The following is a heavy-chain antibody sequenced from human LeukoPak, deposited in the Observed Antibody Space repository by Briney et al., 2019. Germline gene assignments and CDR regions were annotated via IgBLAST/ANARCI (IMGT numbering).Heavy chain of an antibody. CDR2: INPSGGST. J-gene: IGHJ5*02. CDR1: GYTFTSYY. D-gene: IGHD3-22*01. Sequence: GASVKVSCKASGYTFTSYYMRWVRQAPGQGLEWMGIINPSGGSTSYAQKFQGRVTMTRDTSTSTVYMELSSLRSEDTAVYYCARDPANYYDSSGYDLNWFDPWGQGTLVTVSS. V-gene: IGHV1-46*01. CDR3: ARDPANYYDSSGYDLNWFDP.